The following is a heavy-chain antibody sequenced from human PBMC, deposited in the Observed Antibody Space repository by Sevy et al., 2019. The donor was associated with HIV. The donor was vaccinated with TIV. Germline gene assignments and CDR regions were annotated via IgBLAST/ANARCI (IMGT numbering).Heavy chain of an antibody. D-gene: IGHD5-18*01. J-gene: IGHJ4*02. CDR3: ARVGYSYGYDY. Sequence: GGSLRLSCAASGFTVSSNYMSWVRQAPGKGLEWVSVIYSGGSTYYAESVKGRFTISRDNSKNTLYLQMNSLRAEDTAVYYCARVGYSYGYDYWGQGTLVTVSS. CDR2: IYSGGST. V-gene: IGHV3-53*01. CDR1: GFTVSSNY.